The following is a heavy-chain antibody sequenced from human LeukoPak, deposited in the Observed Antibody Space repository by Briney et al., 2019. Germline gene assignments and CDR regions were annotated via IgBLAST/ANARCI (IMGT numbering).Heavy chain of an antibody. V-gene: IGHV4-39*07. J-gene: IGHJ5*02. CDR3: ARAVTMIRGVYGQNWFDP. D-gene: IGHD3-10*01. Sequence: SETLSLTCTVSGASISSTSYYWGWLRQPPGKGLEWIGSTYYRGTNYYNPSLKSRVTISVDTSKNQFSLKLSSVTAADTAVYYCARAVTMIRGVYGQNWFDPWGQGALVTVSS. CDR2: TYYRGTN. CDR1: GASISSTSYY.